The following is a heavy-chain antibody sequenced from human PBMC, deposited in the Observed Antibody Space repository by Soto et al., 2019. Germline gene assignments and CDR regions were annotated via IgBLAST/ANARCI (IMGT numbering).Heavy chain of an antibody. CDR2: IYYSGST. Sequence: SETLSLTCTVSGGSISSGDYYWSWIPQPPGQGLEWIGYIYYSGSTNYNPSLKSRVTISVDTSKNQFSLKLSSVTAADTAVYYCARDPLPIFGVVTLASWFDPWGQGTLVTVSS. CDR3: ARDPLPIFGVVTLASWFDP. D-gene: IGHD3-3*01. J-gene: IGHJ5*02. V-gene: IGHV4-61*08. CDR1: GGSISSGDYY.